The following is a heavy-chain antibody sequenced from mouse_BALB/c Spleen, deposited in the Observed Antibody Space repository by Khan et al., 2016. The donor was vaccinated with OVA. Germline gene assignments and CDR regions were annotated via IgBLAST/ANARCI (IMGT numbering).Heavy chain of an antibody. CDR2: ISSGDSYT. D-gene: IGHD1-1*01. J-gene: IGHJ1*01. CDR1: GFTFSGYA. CDR3: ARPPITTIVATAYWFFDV. V-gene: IGHV5-9-3*01. Sequence: EVELVESGGDLVKPGGSLKLSCAASGFTFSGYALSWVRQTPEKRLEWVATISSGDSYTYYPDSVKGRFTISRDNVKNTLYLQMSSLRSEDTAMCYCARPPITTIVATAYWFFDVWGAGTTVTVSS.